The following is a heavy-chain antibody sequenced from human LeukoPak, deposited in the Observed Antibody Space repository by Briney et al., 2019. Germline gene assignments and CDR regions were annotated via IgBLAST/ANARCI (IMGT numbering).Heavy chain of an antibody. CDR3: CTTVITSRYMDV. CDR2: ISSSGSTI. CDR1: GFTFRSYE. J-gene: IGHJ6*03. Sequence: GGSLRLSCAASGFTFRSYEMNWVRQAPGKGLEWVSYISSSGSTIYYADSVKGRFTISRDNAKNSLYLQMNSLRAEDTAVYYCCTTVITSRYMDVWGKGTTVAISS. D-gene: IGHD4-23*01. V-gene: IGHV3-48*03.